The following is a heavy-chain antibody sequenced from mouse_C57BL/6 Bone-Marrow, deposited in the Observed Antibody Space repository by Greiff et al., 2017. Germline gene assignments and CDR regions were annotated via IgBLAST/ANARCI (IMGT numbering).Heavy chain of an antibody. J-gene: IGHJ1*03. V-gene: IGHV1-64*01. CDR2: IHPNSGST. CDR3: ASSSYYGSSYGCFDV. Sequence: QVQLQQPGAELVKPGASVKLSCKASGYTFTSYWMHWVKQRPGQGLEWIGMIHPNSGSTNYNEKFKSKATLTVDKSSSTAYMQLSSLTSEDSAVYYCASSSYYGSSYGCFDVWGTGTTVTVSA. D-gene: IGHD1-1*01. CDR1: GYTFTSYW.